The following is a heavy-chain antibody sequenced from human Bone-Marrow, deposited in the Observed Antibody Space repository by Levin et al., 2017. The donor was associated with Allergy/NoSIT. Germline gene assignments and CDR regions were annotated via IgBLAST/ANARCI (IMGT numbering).Heavy chain of an antibody. CDR2: ISWNSGSI. CDR3: AKDGGELTYYFDY. D-gene: IGHD1-26*01. CDR1: GFTFDDYA. V-gene: IGHV3-9*01. Sequence: SCAASGFTFDDYAMHWVRQAPGKGLEWVSGISWNSGSIGYADSVKGRFTISRDNAKNSLYLQMNSLRAEDTALYYCAKDGGELTYYFDYWGQGTLVTVSS. J-gene: IGHJ4*02.